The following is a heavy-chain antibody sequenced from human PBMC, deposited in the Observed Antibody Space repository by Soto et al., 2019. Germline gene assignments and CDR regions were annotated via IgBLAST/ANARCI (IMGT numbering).Heavy chain of an antibody. Sequence: NPSETLSLTCTVSGGSISSGDYYWSWIRQPPGKGLEWIGYIYYSGSTYYNPSLKSRVTISVDTSKNQFSLKLSSVTAADTAVYYCARTSYYDFWSGYYIDWGQGTLVTVS. CDR3: ARTSYYDFWSGYYID. J-gene: IGHJ4*02. CDR1: GGSISSGDYY. V-gene: IGHV4-30-4*01. CDR2: IYYSGST. D-gene: IGHD3-3*01.